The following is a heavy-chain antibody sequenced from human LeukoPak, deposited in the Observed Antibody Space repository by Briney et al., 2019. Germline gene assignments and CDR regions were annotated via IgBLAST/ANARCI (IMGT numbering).Heavy chain of an antibody. CDR2: ISYDGSNK. J-gene: IGHJ4*02. CDR3: ARDLRVVRGVIEYYFDY. Sequence: GRSLRLSCAASGFTFSSYAMHWVRQAPGKGLEWVAVISYDGSNKYYGDSVKGRFTISRDNSKNTLYLQMNSLRAEDTAVYYCARDLRVVRGVIEYYFDYWGQGTLVTVSS. V-gene: IGHV3-30*04. CDR1: GFTFSSYA. D-gene: IGHD3-10*01.